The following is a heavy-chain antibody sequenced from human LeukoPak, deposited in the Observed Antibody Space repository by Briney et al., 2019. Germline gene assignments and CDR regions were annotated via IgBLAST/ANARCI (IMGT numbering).Heavy chain of an antibody. CDR3: ARGIVAGKHAFDI. CDR2: INHSGST. J-gene: IGHJ3*02. CDR1: GGSFSGYY. D-gene: IGHD1-26*01. Sequence: PSETLSLTCAVYGGSFSGYYWSWIRQPPGKGLEWIGEINHSGSTNYNPSLKSRVTISVDTSKNQFSLKLGSVTAADTAVYYCARGIVAGKHAFDIWGQGTMVTVSS. V-gene: IGHV4-34*01.